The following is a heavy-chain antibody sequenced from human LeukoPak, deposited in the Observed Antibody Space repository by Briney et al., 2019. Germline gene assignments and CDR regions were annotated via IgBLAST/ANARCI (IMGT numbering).Heavy chain of an antibody. V-gene: IGHV1-2*02. CDR2: INPNSGGT. J-gene: IGHJ5*02. Sequence: ASVKVSCKASGYTFTGYYMHLVRQAPGQGLEWMGWINPNSGGTNYAQKFQGRVTMTRDTSISTAYMELSRLRSDGTAVYYCARVSGVAAAGGFDPWGQGTLVTVSS. D-gene: IGHD6-13*01. CDR1: GYTFTGYY. CDR3: ARVSGVAAAGGFDP.